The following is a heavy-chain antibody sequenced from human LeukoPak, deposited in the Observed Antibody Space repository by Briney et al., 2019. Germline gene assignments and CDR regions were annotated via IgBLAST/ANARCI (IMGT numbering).Heavy chain of an antibody. CDR2: ISSSCSTI. D-gene: IGHD1-26*01. CDR1: GFTFSNFN. Sequence: GGSLRLSCAASGFTFSNFNMNWVRQAPGKGLEWISYISSSCSTIYYADSVKGRFTISRDNAKNSLYLQMNSLRAEDTAMYYCARQKQSHGNFDCWGQGTLVTVSS. CDR3: ARQKQSHGNFDC. V-gene: IGHV3-48*01. J-gene: IGHJ4*02.